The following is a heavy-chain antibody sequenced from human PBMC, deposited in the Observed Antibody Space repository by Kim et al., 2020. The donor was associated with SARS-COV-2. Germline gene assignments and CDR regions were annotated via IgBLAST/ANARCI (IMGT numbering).Heavy chain of an antibody. J-gene: IGHJ4*02. CDR2: T. Sequence: TNYNPSLKSRVTISVDTSKNQFSLKLSSVTAADTAVYYCARGLSGDLFDYWGQGTLVTVSS. CDR3: ARGLSGDLFDY. V-gene: IGHV4-59*09. D-gene: IGHD4-17*01.